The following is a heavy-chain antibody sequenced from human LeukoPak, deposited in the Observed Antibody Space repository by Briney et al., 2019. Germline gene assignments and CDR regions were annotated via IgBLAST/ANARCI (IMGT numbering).Heavy chain of an antibody. V-gene: IGHV1-2*02. CDR1: GYTFTGYY. Sequence: ASVKVSCKASGYTFTGYYMHWVRQAPGQGLEWMGWINPITGGTDSAQKFQGRVTMTRDTSITTAYMDLSRLTSDDTAVYYCAPGGTGTTTTFFDYWGQGTLVTVSS. CDR3: APGGTGTTTTFFDY. J-gene: IGHJ4*02. CDR2: INPITGGT. D-gene: IGHD1-1*01.